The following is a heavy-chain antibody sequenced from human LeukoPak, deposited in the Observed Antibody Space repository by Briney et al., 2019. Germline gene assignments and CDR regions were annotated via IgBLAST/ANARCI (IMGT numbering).Heavy chain of an antibody. CDR3: ARVLDTAMVGGFDY. CDR1: GFTFSNYW. CDR2: IKQDGSET. D-gene: IGHD5-18*01. V-gene: IGHV3-7*01. J-gene: IGHJ4*02. Sequence: GGSLRLSCAASGFTFSNYWMSWVRQAPGKGLEWVANIKQDGSETYYVDSVKGRFTISRDNAKNSLYLQMNSLRAEDTAVYYCARVLDTAMVGGFDYWGQGTLVTVSS.